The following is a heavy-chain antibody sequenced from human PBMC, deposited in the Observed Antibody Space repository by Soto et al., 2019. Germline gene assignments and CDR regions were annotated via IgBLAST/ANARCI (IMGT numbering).Heavy chain of an antibody. V-gene: IGHV4-30-4*01. J-gene: IGHJ5*02. Sequence: QVQLQESGPGLVKPSQTLSLTCTVSGGSISSGDYYWSWIRQPPGKGLEWIGYIYYSGSTYYNPSLQSRVTISVDTSKNQFTLKRSSVTAADTAVYYCARDRARRSPIGDKGGWFDPWGQGTLVTVS. D-gene: IGHD3-10*01. CDR2: IYYSGST. CDR3: ARDRARRSPIGDKGGWFDP. CDR1: GGSISSGDYY.